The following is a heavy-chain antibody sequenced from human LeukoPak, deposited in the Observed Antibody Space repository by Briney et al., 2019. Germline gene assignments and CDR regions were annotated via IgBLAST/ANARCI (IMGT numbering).Heavy chain of an antibody. J-gene: IGHJ5*02. V-gene: IGHV3-7*03. CDR2: IKEDESDE. CDR1: GFTFSSYW. D-gene: IGHD3-16*01. Sequence: GGSLRLSCEASGFTFSSYWMSWVRQAPGKGLEWVAHIKEDESDEYYVDSVRGRFTASRDNAKNSVNLQMNTLRAEDTAMYYCAKDAQPRSRWFDPWGQGTLVTVSS. CDR3: AKDAQPRSRWFDP.